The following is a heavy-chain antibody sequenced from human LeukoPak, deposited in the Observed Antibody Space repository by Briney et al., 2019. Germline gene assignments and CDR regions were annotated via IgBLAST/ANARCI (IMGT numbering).Heavy chain of an antibody. CDR1: GFTFSSYA. CDR3: ATIEAVRFHY. Sequence: GGSLRLSCAASGFTFSSYAMSWVRQAPGKGLEWVSAISGSGGSTYYADSVRGWFTISRDNTKNSLYLQMNSLRAEDTAVYYCATIEAVRFHYWGQGTLVTVSS. V-gene: IGHV3-23*01. CDR2: ISGSGGST. D-gene: IGHD4-17*01. J-gene: IGHJ4*02.